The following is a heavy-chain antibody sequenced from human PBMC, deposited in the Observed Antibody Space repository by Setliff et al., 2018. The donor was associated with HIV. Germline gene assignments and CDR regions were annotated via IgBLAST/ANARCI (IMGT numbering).Heavy chain of an antibody. CDR2: MSYSGSA. D-gene: IGHD6-13*01. V-gene: IGHV4-39*01. J-gene: IGHJ5*02. CDR1: GGSISSRDYY. CDR3: ARRGSSWYSHWFDP. Sequence: SETLSLTCTVSGGSISSRDYYWGWIRQPPGKGLEWIGSMSYSGSAYYNPSLKSRVTISVDTSKSQFSLNVKSMTAADTAIYYCARRGSSWYSHWFDPWGQGTLVTVSS.